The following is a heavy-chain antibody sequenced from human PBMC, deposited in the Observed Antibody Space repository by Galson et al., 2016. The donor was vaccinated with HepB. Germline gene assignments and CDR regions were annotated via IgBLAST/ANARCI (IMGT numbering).Heavy chain of an antibody. CDR1: GGSLSGYS. J-gene: IGHJ5*02. CDR2: INHSGGT. D-gene: IGHD3-10*01. Sequence: SETLSLTCAVYGGSLSGYSWTWNRQPPEKGLEWIGEINHSGGTDYNPSLKSRVTMSVDTSKNQFSLKLRTVTAADTAAYYCARGRYYGSGERRNNWFDRWGQGTLVTVSS. V-gene: IGHV4-34*01. CDR3: ARGRYYGSGERRNNWFDR.